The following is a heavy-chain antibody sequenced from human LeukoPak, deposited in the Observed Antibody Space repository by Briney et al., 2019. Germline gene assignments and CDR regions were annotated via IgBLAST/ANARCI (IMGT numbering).Heavy chain of an antibody. CDR3: ARQRTVISAAPSDY. CDR2: IYPDESDS. Sequence: GESLKISCQGSGYKFTNYWILWVRQMPGKGLEWLGIIYPDESDSRYSPSFRGQVTMSADQSVTTAYLYWRSLKASDSAIYYCARQRTVISAAPSDYWGQGTLVTVAS. CDR1: GYKFTNYW. D-gene: IGHD2-2*01. V-gene: IGHV5-51*01. J-gene: IGHJ4*02.